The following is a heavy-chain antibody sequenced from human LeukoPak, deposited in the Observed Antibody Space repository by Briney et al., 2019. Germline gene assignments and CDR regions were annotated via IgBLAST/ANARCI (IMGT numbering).Heavy chain of an antibody. Sequence: SQTLSLTCTVSGGSISSGSYYWSWIRQPPGKGLEWIGYIYYSGSTNYNPSLKSRVTISVDTSKNQFSLKLSSVTAADTAVYYCARMSLEWLLSGAFDIWGQGTMVTVSS. J-gene: IGHJ3*02. CDR3: ARMSLEWLLSGAFDI. D-gene: IGHD3-3*01. V-gene: IGHV4-61*01. CDR2: IYYSGST. CDR1: GGSISSGSYY.